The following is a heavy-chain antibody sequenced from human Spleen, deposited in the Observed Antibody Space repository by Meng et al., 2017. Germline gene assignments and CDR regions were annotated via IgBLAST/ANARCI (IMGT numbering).Heavy chain of an antibody. Sequence: SETLSLTCTVSGDSVSSGSYYWSWIRQPPGRALEWIGYVYYSGSTNYSPSLKSRVTISIDTSKNQFSLKLSSVTAADTAVYYCARGSGYSYGYAAFDIWGQG. CDR1: GDSVSSGSYY. J-gene: IGHJ3*02. V-gene: IGHV4-61*01. D-gene: IGHD5-18*01. CDR2: VYYSGST. CDR3: ARGSGYSYGYAAFDI.